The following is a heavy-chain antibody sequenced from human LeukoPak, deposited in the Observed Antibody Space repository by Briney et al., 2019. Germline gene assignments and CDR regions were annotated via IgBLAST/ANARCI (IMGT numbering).Heavy chain of an antibody. CDR3: AREGGFYRPLDY. CDR1: HGSINSYY. D-gene: IGHD3-3*01. CDR2: IYYSGST. V-gene: IGHV4-59*01. J-gene: IGHJ4*02. Sequence: PSETLSLTCTVSHGSINSYYWSWIRQPPGKGLEWIGYIYYSGSTNYNPSLKSRVTISLDTSKNQLSLKLSSVTAADTAVYFCAREGGFYRPLDYSGQGTLVTVSS.